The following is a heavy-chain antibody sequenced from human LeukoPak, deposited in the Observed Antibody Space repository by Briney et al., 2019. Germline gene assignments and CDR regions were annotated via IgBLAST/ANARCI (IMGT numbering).Heavy chain of an antibody. V-gene: IGHV4-59*01. Sequence: PSETLSLTCTVSGGSINSYYWSWIRQPPGKGLEWIGYIYYSGGTNYNPSLKSRVTISVDTSKNQFSLKLSSVTAADTAVYYCARAGEYSSSWYDYWGQGTLVTVSS. J-gene: IGHJ4*02. D-gene: IGHD6-13*01. CDR3: ARAGEYSSSWYDY. CDR2: IYYSGGT. CDR1: GGSINSYY.